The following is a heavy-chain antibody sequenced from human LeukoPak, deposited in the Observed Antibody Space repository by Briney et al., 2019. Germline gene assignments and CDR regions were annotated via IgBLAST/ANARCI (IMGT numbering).Heavy chain of an antibody. CDR3: VRDLGHSRHYFEY. CDR1: GFTFSSFF. D-gene: IGHD7-27*01. J-gene: IGHJ4*02. Sequence: GGSLRLSCAASGFTFSSFFLNWVRLPPGRALEWVACISQDGSETFYRDSVRGRFTISRDNTKNSLYLQMDSLRAEDTAVYFCVRDLGHSRHYFEYWGQGALVTVSS. V-gene: IGHV3-7*01. CDR2: ISQDGSET.